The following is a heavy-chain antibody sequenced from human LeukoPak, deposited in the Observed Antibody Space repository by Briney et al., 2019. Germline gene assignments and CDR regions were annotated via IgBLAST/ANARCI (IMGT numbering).Heavy chain of an antibody. CDR2: IIPIFGTA. V-gene: IGHV1-69*13. J-gene: IGHJ2*01. Sequence: SVKVSCKASGGTFSSYAISWVRQAPGQGLEWMRGIIPIFGTANYAQKFQGRVTITADESTSTAYMELSSLRSEDTAVYYCARERDYYDSSGYYSDYWYFDLWGRGTLVTVSS. CDR1: GGTFSSYA. CDR3: ARERDYYDSSGYYSDYWYFDL. D-gene: IGHD3-22*01.